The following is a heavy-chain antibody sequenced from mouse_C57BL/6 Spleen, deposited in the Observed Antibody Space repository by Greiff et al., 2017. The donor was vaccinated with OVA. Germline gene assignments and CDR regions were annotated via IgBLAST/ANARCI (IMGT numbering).Heavy chain of an antibody. J-gene: IGHJ2*01. CDR2: IHPNSGST. D-gene: IGHD1-1*01. CDR1: GYTFTSYW. CDR3: ARSGYYYGSSSFDY. V-gene: IGHV1-64*01. Sequence: VQLQQSGAELVKPGASVKLSCKASGYTFTSYWMHWVKQRPGQGLEWIGMIHPNSGSTNYNEKFKSKATLTVDKSSSTAYMQLSSLTSEDSAVYYCARSGYYYGSSSFDYWGQGTTLTVSS.